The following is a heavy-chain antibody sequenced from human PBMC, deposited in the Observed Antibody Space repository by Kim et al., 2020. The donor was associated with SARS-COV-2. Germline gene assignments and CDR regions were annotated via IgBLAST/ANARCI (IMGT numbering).Heavy chain of an antibody. D-gene: IGHD1-26*01. CDR3: AREGVGATGYFDY. Sequence: SETLSLTCTVSGGSISSYYWTWIRQPPGEGLEWIGYISYSGRTNYNPSLKSRVTISIDTSKNQFSLKLNSLTAPDTAVYYCAREGVGATGYFDYWGQGTLVTVSS. CDR2: ISYSGRT. J-gene: IGHJ4*02. V-gene: IGHV4-59*01. CDR1: GGSISSYY.